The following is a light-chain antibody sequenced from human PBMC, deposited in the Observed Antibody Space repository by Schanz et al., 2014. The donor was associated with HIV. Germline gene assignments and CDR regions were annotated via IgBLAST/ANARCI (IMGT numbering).Light chain of an antibody. V-gene: IGLV2-23*02. CDR1: SSNVGSYNL. Sequence: QSALTQPASVSGSLGQSITISCTGSSSNVGSYNLVSWYQQLPGRAPKLVICEVSKRPSGVSNRFSGSKSGNTASLTISGLQSEDEADYYCCLYAGSTTHVVFRGGTKLTVL. J-gene: IGLJ2*01. CDR2: EVS. CDR3: CLYAGSTTHVV.